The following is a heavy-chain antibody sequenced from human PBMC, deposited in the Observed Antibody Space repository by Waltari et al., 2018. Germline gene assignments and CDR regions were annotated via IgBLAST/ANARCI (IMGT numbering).Heavy chain of an antibody. CDR2: INHSGST. Sequence: QVQLQQWGAGLLKPSETLSLTCAVYGGSFSGYYWSWIRQPPGKGLEWIGEINHSGSTNYNPSLKSRVTISVDTSKNQFSLKLSSVTAEDTAVYYCARPDYRSSYYYYGMDVWGQGTTVTVSS. J-gene: IGHJ6*02. V-gene: IGHV4-34*01. CDR3: ARPDYRSSYYYYGMDV. CDR1: GGSFSGYY. D-gene: IGHD4-4*01.